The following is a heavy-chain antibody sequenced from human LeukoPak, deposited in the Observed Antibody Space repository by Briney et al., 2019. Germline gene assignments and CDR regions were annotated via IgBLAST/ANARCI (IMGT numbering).Heavy chain of an antibody. V-gene: IGHV3-30-3*01. CDR3: ARTEFDY. CDR1: GFTFSSYA. CDR2: ISYDGSNK. Sequence: PGGSLRLSCAASGFTFSSYAMHWVRQAPGKGLEWVAVISYDGSNKYYADSVKGRFTISRDNSKNTLYLQMNSLRAEDTAVYYCARTEFDYWAREPWSPSPQ. J-gene: IGHJ4*02.